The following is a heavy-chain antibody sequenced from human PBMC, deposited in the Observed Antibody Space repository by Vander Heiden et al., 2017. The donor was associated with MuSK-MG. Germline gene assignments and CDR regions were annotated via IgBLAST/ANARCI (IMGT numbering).Heavy chain of an antibody. CDR3: ARWSYHAFDN. CDR1: GFTFSHYG. J-gene: IGHJ3*02. Sequence: QVQLVESGGGVVQPGRSLRLSCAASGFTFSHYGMHCVRQAPGKGLEWVAVIWNDGTNKDHPDSVKGRFIISRDNYKNTLYMKMNSRRAEDTAVYRWARWSYHAFDNWGQWTKFNVS. CDR2: IWNDGTNK. V-gene: IGHV3-33*01. D-gene: IGHD3-16*02.